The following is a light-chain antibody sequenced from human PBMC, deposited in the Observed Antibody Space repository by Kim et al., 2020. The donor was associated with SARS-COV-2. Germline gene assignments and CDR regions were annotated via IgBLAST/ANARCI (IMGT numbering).Light chain of an antibody. CDR2: CAS. CDR3: EQYCSSEYT. CDR1: QCVSRRF. J-gene: IGKJ2*01. Sequence: LSPGKRAPLSYRASQCVSRRFLAWYQENPRQAPRLLLYCASSSASHIPQMFRGCGSGTDFTLTMRRLEPGDCAVYYCEQYCSSEYTLRQGTKL. V-gene: IGKV3-20*01.